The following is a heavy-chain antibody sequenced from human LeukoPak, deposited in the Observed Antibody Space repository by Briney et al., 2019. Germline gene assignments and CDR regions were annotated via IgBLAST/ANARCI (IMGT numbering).Heavy chain of an antibody. CDR2: IFHSGGT. CDR3: ARGPLAYNFGEFDY. Sequence: SETLSLTCAVSGGSISSGGYSWSWIRQPPGKGLEWIGYIFHSGGTKYSPSLKSRVTISVDRPKNQFSLKLSSVTAADTAVYYCARGPLAYNFGEFDYWGQGALVTVSS. V-gene: IGHV4-30-2*01. CDR1: GGSISSGGYS. J-gene: IGHJ4*02. D-gene: IGHD5-18*01.